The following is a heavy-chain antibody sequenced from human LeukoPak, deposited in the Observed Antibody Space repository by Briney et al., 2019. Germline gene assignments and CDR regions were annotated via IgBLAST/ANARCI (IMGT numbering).Heavy chain of an antibody. Sequence: ASVKVSCKASGYTFTGYYMHWVRQAPGQGLEWMGWINPNSGGTNYAQKFQGRVTMTRDTPISTAYMELSRLRSDDTAVYYCASSGFLWFGEYRSPLDYWGQGTLVTVSS. CDR3: ASSGFLWFGEYRSPLDY. CDR2: INPNSGGT. V-gene: IGHV1-2*02. D-gene: IGHD3-10*01. CDR1: GYTFTGYY. J-gene: IGHJ4*02.